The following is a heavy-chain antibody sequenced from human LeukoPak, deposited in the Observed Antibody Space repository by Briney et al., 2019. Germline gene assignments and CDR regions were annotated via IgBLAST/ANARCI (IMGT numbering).Heavy chain of an antibody. V-gene: IGHV4-34*01. J-gene: IGHJ4*02. CDR1: GRSFSGYY. Sequence: NPSETLSLTCAVYGRSFSGYYWSWIRQPPGKGLEWIGEINHSGSTNYNPSLKSRVTISVDTSKNQFSLKLSSVTAADTAVYYCAREGEYYFDYWGQGTLVTVSS. D-gene: IGHD2-21*01. CDR3: AREGEYYFDY. CDR2: INHSGST.